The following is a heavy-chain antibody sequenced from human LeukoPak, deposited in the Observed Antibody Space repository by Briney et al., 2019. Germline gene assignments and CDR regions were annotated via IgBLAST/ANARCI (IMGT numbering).Heavy chain of an antibody. CDR2: VSWNSGSI. CDR3: AKGDQLWPLGGAFNI. Sequence: GGSLRLSCAASGFTFDDYAMHWVRQAPGKGLEWVSGVSWNSGSIGYADSVKGRFTISRDNAKNSLYLQMNSLRPEDTAFYYCAKGDQLWPLGGAFNIWAKGKM. D-gene: IGHD5-18*01. J-gene: IGHJ3*02. V-gene: IGHV3-9*01. CDR1: GFTFDDYA.